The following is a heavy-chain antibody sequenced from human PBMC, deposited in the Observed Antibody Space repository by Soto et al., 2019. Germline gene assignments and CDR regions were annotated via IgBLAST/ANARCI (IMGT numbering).Heavy chain of an antibody. V-gene: IGHV3-30*18. Sequence: VQLVESGGGLVQPGRSLRLSCAASGFTFDHYAMHWVRQVPGKGLEWVAVISAGGNTKYYADSVKGRFTISRDNSKNTLFLQMNSLRTEDTAVYYCAKESGGERYAAYFDLWGQGTLVTVSA. CDR2: ISAGGNTK. J-gene: IGHJ4*02. CDR1: GFTFDHYA. CDR3: AKESGGERYAAYFDL. D-gene: IGHD2-21*01.